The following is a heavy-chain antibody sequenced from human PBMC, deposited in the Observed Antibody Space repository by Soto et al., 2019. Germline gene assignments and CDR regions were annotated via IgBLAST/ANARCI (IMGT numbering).Heavy chain of an antibody. J-gene: IGHJ4*02. Sequence: QVQLVQSGAEVKKPGASVKVSYKASGYTFTSYAMQWVRQAPGQRLEWMGWINAGNGNTKYSQKFQGRVTITRDTSASTAYMELSSLRSEDTAVYYCARGGNYYDSSGYYSYFDYWGQGTLVTVSS. CDR1: GYTFTSYA. D-gene: IGHD3-22*01. CDR2: INAGNGNT. V-gene: IGHV1-3*01. CDR3: ARGGNYYDSSGYYSYFDY.